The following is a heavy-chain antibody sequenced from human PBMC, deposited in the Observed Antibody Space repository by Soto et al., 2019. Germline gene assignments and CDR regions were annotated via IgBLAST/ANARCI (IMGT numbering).Heavy chain of an antibody. V-gene: IGHV1-8*01. J-gene: IGHJ6*03. D-gene: IGHD2-2*01. CDR1: GYTFTSYD. CDR2: MNPNSCNT. Sequence: ASVKVSCKASGYTFTSYDINWVRQATGQGLEWMGWMNPNSCNTGYAQKFQGRVTMTRNTSISTAYMELSSLRSEDTAVYYCAGANQGNYYYYMDVWGKGTTVTVSS. CDR3: AGANQGNYYYYMDV.